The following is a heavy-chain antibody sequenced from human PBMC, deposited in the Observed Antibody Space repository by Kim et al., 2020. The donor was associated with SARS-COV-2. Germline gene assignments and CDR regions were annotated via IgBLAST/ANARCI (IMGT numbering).Heavy chain of an antibody. V-gene: IGHV4-61*02. Sequence: SETLSLTCTVSGGSISSGSYYWSWIRQPAGKGLEWIGRIYTSGSTNYNPSLKSRVTISVDTSKNQFSLKLSSVTAADTAVYYCARCLQKRGAAAGRPRYYYYYGMDVWGQGTTVTVSS. D-gene: IGHD6-13*01. J-gene: IGHJ6*02. CDR3: ARCLQKRGAAAGRPRYYYYYGMDV. CDR1: GGSISSGSYY. CDR2: IYTSGST.